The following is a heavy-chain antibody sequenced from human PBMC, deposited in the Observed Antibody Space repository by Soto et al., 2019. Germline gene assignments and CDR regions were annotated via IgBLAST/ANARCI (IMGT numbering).Heavy chain of an antibody. CDR2: IIHVFEKA. CDR1: GGSFGSSA. V-gene: IGHV1-69*01. Sequence: QVQLVQSGADVKKPGSSVKVSCKTSGGSFGSSAISWVRQAPAQGLEWMGEIIHVFEKANYAQNFQCSLTINADELAGIVFMELSSLRSGDKAVYFCASLRRGWGDACDLGGRGTFFTVSA. D-gene: IGHD3-16*01. J-gene: IGHJ3*01. CDR3: ASLRRGWGDACDL.